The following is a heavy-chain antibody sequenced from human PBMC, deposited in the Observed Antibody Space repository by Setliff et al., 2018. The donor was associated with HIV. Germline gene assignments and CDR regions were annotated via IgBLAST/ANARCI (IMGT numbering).Heavy chain of an antibody. V-gene: IGHV4-39*01. J-gene: IGHJ6*02. Sequence: SETLSLTCTVSGVSLSSESYYWGWVRQPPGKGLEWVGSMYYNGKIFYNPSLRGRVTIFVDSSKNELSLRLKSVTAADTAVYYCARRGESTGSWFSSWYSYDMDVWGQGTTVTVSS. D-gene: IGHD2-15*01. CDR2: MYYNGKI. CDR3: ARRGESTGSWFSSWYSYDMDV. CDR1: GVSLSSESYY.